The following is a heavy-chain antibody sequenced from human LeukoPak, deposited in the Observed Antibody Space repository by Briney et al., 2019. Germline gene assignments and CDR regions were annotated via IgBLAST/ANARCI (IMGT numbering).Heavy chain of an antibody. CDR2: IGSSSSYI. CDR1: GFTFSSYS. J-gene: IGHJ6*02. Sequence: GGSLRLSCAASGFTFSSYSMNWVRQAPGKGLEWVSSIGSSSSYIYYADSVKGRFTISRDNAKNSLYLQMNSLRAEDMAVYYCARASDYGDYFSGMDVWGQGTTVTVSS. CDR3: ARASDYGDYFSGMDV. D-gene: IGHD4-17*01. V-gene: IGHV3-21*01.